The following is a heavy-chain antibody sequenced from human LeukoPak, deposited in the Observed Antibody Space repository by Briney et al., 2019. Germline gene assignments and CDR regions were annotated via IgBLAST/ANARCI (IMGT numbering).Heavy chain of an antibody. Sequence: GASVKVSCKASGYTFTGYYMHWVRQAPGQGLEWMGWINPNSGGTNYAQKFQGWVTMTRDTSISTAYMELSRLRSDDTAVYYCARGTRALRGYRGYSGWRADYWGQGALVTVSS. D-gene: IGHD5-12*01. CDR3: ARGTRALRGYRGYSGWRADY. CDR1: GYTFTGYY. V-gene: IGHV1-2*04. J-gene: IGHJ4*02. CDR2: INPNSGGT.